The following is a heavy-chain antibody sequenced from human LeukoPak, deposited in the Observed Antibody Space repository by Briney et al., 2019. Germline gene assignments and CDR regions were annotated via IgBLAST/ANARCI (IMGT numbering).Heavy chain of an antibody. D-gene: IGHD6-19*01. V-gene: IGHV4-34*01. J-gene: IGHJ4*02. CDR1: GGSFSGYY. CDR3: ARGGIAVAEGDFDY. CDR2: INHSGST. Sequence: SETLSPTCAVYGGSFSGYYWSWIRQPPGKGLEWIGEINHSGSTNYNPSLKSRVTISVDTSKNQFSLKLSSVTAADTAVYYCARGGIAVAEGDFDYWGQGTLVTVSS.